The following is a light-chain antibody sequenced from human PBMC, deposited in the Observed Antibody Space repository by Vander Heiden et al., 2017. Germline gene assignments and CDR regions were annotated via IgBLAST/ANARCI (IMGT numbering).Light chain of an antibody. Sequence: QSVLTQPPSVSGAPGQSVTIPCTGSSSNLGADYDVNWYQQLPGTAPRLLIYDNNNRPSGVPDRFSGSKSGTSGSLAISGLQAEDEADYYCQSYDNSLSGLWVFGGGTKLTVL. V-gene: IGLV1-40*01. CDR3: QSYDNSLSGLWV. CDR2: DNN. CDR1: SSNLGADYD. J-gene: IGLJ3*02.